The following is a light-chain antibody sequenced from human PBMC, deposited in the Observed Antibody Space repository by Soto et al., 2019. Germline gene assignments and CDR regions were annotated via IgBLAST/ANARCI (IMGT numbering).Light chain of an antibody. J-gene: IGKJ4*01. Sequence: EVSLTQSPGTLSLSPGERATLSCRASQSVSSSYLAWYRQKPGQAPRLLIYGAFSTATGIPDRFSGSGSGTDFTLTISRLEPEAFAVYYYQQVTFGGGTKVDIK. CDR1: QSVSSSY. CDR3: QQVT. CDR2: GAF. V-gene: IGKV3-20*01.